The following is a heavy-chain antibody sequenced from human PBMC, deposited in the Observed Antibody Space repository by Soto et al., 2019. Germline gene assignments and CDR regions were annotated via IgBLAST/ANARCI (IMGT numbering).Heavy chain of an antibody. J-gene: IGHJ3*01. D-gene: IGHD3-22*01. CDR2: INSGSNNI. V-gene: IGHV3-48*02. Sequence: EVQLVESGGCLVQPGGSLRLSCEASGFTFSSYSMNWVRQAPGKGLEWVSYINSGSNNIYYADSVKGRFTISRDNAKNSLFLQMDSLRDEDTAVYYCARVHYDSSGTFPDGFDVWGQGTVVTVSP. CDR3: ARVHYDSSGTFPDGFDV. CDR1: GFTFSSYS.